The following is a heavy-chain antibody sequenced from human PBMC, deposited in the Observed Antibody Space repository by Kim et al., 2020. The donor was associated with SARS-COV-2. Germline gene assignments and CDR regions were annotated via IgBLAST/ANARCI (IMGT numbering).Heavy chain of an antibody. CDR3: ARHYTYYYYGVDV. Sequence: YNPSLKSRVTISVDTSKNQFSLKLTSVTAEDTAVYYCARHYTYYYYGVDVWGQGTTVTVSS. J-gene: IGHJ6*02. V-gene: IGHV4-59*08.